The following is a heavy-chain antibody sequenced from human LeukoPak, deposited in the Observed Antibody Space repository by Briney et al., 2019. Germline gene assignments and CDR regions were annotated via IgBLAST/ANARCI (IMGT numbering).Heavy chain of an antibody. V-gene: IGHV5-51*01. Sequence: GESLKISCKISGYRLTNNWIGWVRQVPGKGLEWMGLIYPGYSDAKYSPSFQGQVTLSVDTSISTAYLELGGLRASDTAIYYCVRFALSSSLDHWGQGTLVTVSS. CDR3: VRFALSSSLDH. J-gene: IGHJ5*02. CDR2: IYPGYSDA. CDR1: GYRLTNNW. D-gene: IGHD6-13*01.